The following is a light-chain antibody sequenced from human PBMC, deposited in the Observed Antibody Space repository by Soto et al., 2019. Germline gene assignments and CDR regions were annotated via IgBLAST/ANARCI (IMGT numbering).Light chain of an antibody. Sequence: QSALSQPASVSGSPGQSITISCTGTSSNVGSNYVSWYQQLPGTAPKLLIYDNGKRSSGIPDRFSGSQSGTSATLGITGLQTGDEADYYCGTWDNSLSAVFGGGTKLTVL. V-gene: IGLV1-51*01. CDR1: SSNVGSNY. CDR2: DNG. CDR3: GTWDNSLSAV. J-gene: IGLJ2*01.